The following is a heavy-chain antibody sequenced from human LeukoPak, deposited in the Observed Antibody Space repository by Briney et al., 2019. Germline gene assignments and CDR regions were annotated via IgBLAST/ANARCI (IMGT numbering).Heavy chain of an antibody. Sequence: SETLSLTCTVSGYSISSGYYWGRIRQPPGKGLEWIGSIYHSGSTYYNPSLKSRVTISVDTSKNQFSLKLSSVSAADTAVYYCARDDDAYGSGSYDYWGQGTLVTVSS. D-gene: IGHD3-10*01. J-gene: IGHJ4*02. V-gene: IGHV4-38-2*02. CDR1: GYSISSGYY. CDR3: ARDDDAYGSGSYDY. CDR2: IYHSGST.